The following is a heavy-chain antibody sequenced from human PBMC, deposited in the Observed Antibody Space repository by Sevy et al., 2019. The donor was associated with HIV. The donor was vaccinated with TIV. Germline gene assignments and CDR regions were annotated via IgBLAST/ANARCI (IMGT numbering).Heavy chain of an antibody. V-gene: IGHV3-48*03. D-gene: IGHD3-22*01. J-gene: IGHJ4*02. Sequence: GGSLRLSCAASGLTFSSYEMNWVRQAPGKGLEWVSYISSDGTTIYYADSVKGRFTISRDNAQNSVSLQMNSLRAEDTAVYYCARDIDDNSGYYYGAIDYWGQGTLVTVSS. CDR1: GLTFSSYE. CDR3: ARDIDDNSGYYYGAIDY. CDR2: ISSDGTTI.